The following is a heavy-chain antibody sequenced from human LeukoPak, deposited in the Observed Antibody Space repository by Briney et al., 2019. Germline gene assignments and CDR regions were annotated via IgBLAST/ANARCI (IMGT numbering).Heavy chain of an antibody. V-gene: IGHV4-59*08. CDR3: ARLLLRWFDP. CDR2: IYYSGST. D-gene: IGHD2/OR15-2a*01. J-gene: IGHJ5*02. Sequence: PSETLSLTCTVSGGSISSYYWSWIRQPPGKGLEWIGYIYYSGSTNYNPSLKSRVTISVDTSKNQFSLKLSSVTAADTAVYYCARLLLRWFDPWGQGTLVTVSS. CDR1: GGSISSYY.